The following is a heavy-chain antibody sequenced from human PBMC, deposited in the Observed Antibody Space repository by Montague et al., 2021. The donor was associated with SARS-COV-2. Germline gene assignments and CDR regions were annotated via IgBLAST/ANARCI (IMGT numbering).Heavy chain of an antibody. Sequence: SETLSLTCTVSGSSVRSYYWSWIRQPPGKGMEWIGYIYNSGSTNYKPSLKSRVTISVDTSKNQFSLKLSSVTAADTAVYYCARENTVTTFGGPYYIDSWGQGTQVTVSA. CDR1: GSSVRSYY. V-gene: IGHV4-59*02. J-gene: IGHJ4*02. D-gene: IGHD4-17*01. CDR3: ARENTVTTFGGPYYIDS. CDR2: IYNSGST.